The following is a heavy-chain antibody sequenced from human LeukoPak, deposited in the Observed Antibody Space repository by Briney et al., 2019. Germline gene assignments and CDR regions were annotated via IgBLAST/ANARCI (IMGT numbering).Heavy chain of an antibody. V-gene: IGHV1-69*06. D-gene: IGHD6-13*01. CDR3: ARAQYSSSWYFDY. J-gene: IGHJ4*02. CDR2: IIPIFGTA. CDR1: GYTFTSYG. Sequence: ASVKVSRKASGYTFTSYGISWVRQAPGQGLEWMGGIIPIFGTANYAQKFQGRVTITADKSTSTAYMELSSLRSEDTAVYYCARAQYSSSWYFDYWGQGTLVTVSS.